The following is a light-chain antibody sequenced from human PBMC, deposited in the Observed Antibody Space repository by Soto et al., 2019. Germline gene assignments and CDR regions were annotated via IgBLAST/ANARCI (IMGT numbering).Light chain of an antibody. CDR2: GAS. Sequence: EIVMTQSPATLSVSPGERATLSCKASQSVSSNLAWYQQKPGQAPRLLIYGASTRATGIPARFSGSGSGTDFTLTISSLQPEDVATYYCLQDYNYPQTLGPGTKVDIK. CDR3: LQDYNYPQT. V-gene: IGKV3-15*01. J-gene: IGKJ3*01. CDR1: QSVSSN.